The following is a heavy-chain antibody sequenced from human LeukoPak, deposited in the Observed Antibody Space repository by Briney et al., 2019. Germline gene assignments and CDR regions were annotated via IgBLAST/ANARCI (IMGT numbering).Heavy chain of an antibody. J-gene: IGHJ4*02. V-gene: IGHV3-23*01. CDR1: GFTFSSYA. Sequence: GGSLRLSCAASGFTFSSYAMSWVRQAPGKGLEWVSAISGSGGSTYYAESVKGRFTISRDNSKNTLYLQMNSLRAEDTAVYYCAKDRGGSYDFDYWGQGTLVTVSS. D-gene: IGHD1-26*01. CDR3: AKDRGGSYDFDY. CDR2: ISGSGGST.